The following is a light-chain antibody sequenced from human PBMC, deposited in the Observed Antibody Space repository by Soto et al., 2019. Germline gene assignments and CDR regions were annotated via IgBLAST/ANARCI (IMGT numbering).Light chain of an antibody. Sequence: QSALTQPASVSGSPGQSITISCTGTSSDVGGYNYVSWYQQHPGKAPKLMIYDVSNRPSGVSNRFSGSKSGNTASLTISGLQAEDEADYYCGSYTRSSIPVFGGGTALAVL. CDR2: DVS. CDR1: SSDVGGYNY. V-gene: IGLV2-14*01. J-gene: IGLJ2*01. CDR3: GSYTRSSIPV.